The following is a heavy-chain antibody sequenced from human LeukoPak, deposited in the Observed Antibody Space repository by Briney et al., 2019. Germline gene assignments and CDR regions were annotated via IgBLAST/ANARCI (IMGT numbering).Heavy chain of an antibody. CDR2: IYYSGST. D-gene: IGHD1-26*01. CDR1: GVSISSSSYY. J-gene: IGHJ4*02. Sequence: PSETLSLTCTVSGVSISSSSYYWGWIRQPPGKGLEWIGSIYYSGSTYYNPSLKSRVTISVDTSKNQFSLKLSSVTAADTAVYYCARGERIVGATGYFDYWGQGTLVTVSS. CDR3: ARGERIVGATGYFDY. V-gene: IGHV4-39*07.